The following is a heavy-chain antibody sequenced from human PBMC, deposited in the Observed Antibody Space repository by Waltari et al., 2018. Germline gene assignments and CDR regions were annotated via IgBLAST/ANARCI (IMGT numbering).Heavy chain of an antibody. D-gene: IGHD6-19*01. CDR2: ISNDGTNK. Sequence: QVQLVEAGGGGVPPGGALRLSCAASGLLFMNYAVHWVRQAPGKGLEWVTKISNDGTNKYYADSVKGRFTISRDNSKNTLYLQMNSLRPDDTAVYYCARDSDSSGWYIDYWGQGTLVTVSS. CDR1: GLLFMNYA. V-gene: IGHV3-30*01. CDR3: ARDSDSSGWYIDY. J-gene: IGHJ4*02.